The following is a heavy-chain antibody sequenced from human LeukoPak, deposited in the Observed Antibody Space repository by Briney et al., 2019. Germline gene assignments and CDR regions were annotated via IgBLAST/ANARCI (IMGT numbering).Heavy chain of an antibody. CDR3: VKEGGVWGTYRHYFDY. J-gene: IGHJ4*02. CDR1: GFTFSSCG. Sequence: PGGSLRLSCEASGFTFSSCGMHWGRQAPGKGLEWVAFIQYDGSNKYYADSVKGRFTISRDNSKNTLYLQMNSLRSEDTAVYYCVKEGGVWGTYRHYFDYWGQGTLVTVSS. V-gene: IGHV3-30*02. CDR2: IQYDGSNK. D-gene: IGHD3-16*02.